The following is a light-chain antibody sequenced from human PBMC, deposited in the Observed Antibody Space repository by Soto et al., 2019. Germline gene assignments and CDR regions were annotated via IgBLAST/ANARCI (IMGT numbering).Light chain of an antibody. CDR1: QSINTF. J-gene: IGKJ1*01. CDR3: QQTYTSRPWT. Sequence: DIQVTQSPSSLSASVGDRVTITCRASQSINTFLNWYQQRPGKAPNLLIYGASDLQSGVPSRFSGSGSGTDFPLTISSLQPEDFATYYCQQTYTSRPWTFGRGTKVEIK. CDR2: GAS. V-gene: IGKV1-39*01.